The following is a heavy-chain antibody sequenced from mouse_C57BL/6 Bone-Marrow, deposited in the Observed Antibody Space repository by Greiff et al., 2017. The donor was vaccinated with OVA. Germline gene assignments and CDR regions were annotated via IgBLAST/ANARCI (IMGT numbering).Heavy chain of an antibody. D-gene: IGHD2-12*01. CDR2: ISNGGGST. Sequence: DVKLVESGGGLVQPGGSLKLSCAASGFTFSDYYMYWVRQTPEKRLEWVAYISNGGGSTYYPDTVKGRFTISRDNAKNTLYLQMSRLKSEDTAMYYCARQAYYIFDYWGQGTTLTVSS. CDR3: ARQAYYIFDY. J-gene: IGHJ2*01. CDR1: GFTFSDYY. V-gene: IGHV5-12*01.